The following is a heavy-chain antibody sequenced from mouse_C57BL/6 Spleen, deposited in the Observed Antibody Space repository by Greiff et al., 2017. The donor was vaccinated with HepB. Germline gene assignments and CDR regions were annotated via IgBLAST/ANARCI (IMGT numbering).Heavy chain of an antibody. V-gene: IGHV1-61*01. CDR3: ARGLGRGGY. D-gene: IGHD4-1*01. Sequence: VQLQQPGAELVRPGSSVKLSCKASGYTFTSYWMDWVKQRPGQGLEWIGNIYPSDSETHYNQKFKDKATLTVDKSSSTAYMQLSSLTSEDSAVYYSARGLGRGGYWGQGTTLTVSS. CDR1: GYTFTSYW. J-gene: IGHJ2*01. CDR2: IYPSDSET.